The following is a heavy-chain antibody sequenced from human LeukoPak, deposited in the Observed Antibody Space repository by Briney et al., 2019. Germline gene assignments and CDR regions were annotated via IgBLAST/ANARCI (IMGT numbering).Heavy chain of an antibody. V-gene: IGHV3-48*01. Sequence: PGGSLRLSCAASGFTFSSYAMSWVRQAPGKGLEWVSYISSSSSTINYADSVRGRFTISRDNAKNSLYLQMNSLRTEDTAVYYCARGGAARPDYWGQGTLVTVSS. D-gene: IGHD6-6*01. CDR1: GFTFSSYA. CDR2: ISSSSSTI. CDR3: ARGGAARPDY. J-gene: IGHJ4*02.